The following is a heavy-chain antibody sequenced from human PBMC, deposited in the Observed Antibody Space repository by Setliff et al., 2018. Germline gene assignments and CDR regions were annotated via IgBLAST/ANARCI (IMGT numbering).Heavy chain of an antibody. CDR3: ARGYCDGIGCPAPLYYFDS. Sequence: GASVKVSCKASGYPFIGYFMHWVRQAPGQGLEWMGWINPKTGDTLYAPKFQGRVTMTRDRSSNTAYMDLSRLTSDDTAVYYCARGYCDGIGCPAPLYYFDSWGQGTLVTVSS. J-gene: IGHJ4*02. V-gene: IGHV1-2*02. D-gene: IGHD2-21*01. CDR1: GYPFIGYF. CDR2: INPKTGDT.